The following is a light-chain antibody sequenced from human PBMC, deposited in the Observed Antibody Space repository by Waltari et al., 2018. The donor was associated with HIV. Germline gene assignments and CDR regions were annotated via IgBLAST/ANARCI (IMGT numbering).Light chain of an antibody. CDR2: DTT. CDR1: SGSVSTNYY. V-gene: IGLV8-61*01. J-gene: IGLJ3*02. Sequence: QTVVTQEPSFSVSPGGTVTLTCGLSSGSVSTNYYPSWYQQTPGQAPPTLSYDTTTRSSGVPARFSGSILGNKAALTITGAQAYDESDYYCVLYMGSGIWVFGGGTKLTVL. CDR3: VLYMGSGIWV.